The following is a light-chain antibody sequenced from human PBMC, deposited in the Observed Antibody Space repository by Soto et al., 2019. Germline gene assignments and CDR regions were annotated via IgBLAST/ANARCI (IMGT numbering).Light chain of an antibody. CDR2: DAS. J-gene: IGKJ4*01. Sequence: EIVLTQSPATLSLSPGERATLSCRASQSVSSYLAWYQQKPGQAPRLLIYDASNRATGIQARFSGSGSGTDFTRTISSLEPEDFAVYYCQQRSNWPSTFGGGTKVEIK. CDR1: QSVSSY. V-gene: IGKV3-11*01. CDR3: QQRSNWPST.